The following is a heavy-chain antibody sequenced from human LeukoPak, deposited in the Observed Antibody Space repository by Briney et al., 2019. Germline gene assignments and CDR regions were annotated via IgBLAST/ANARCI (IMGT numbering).Heavy chain of an antibody. J-gene: IGHJ4*02. D-gene: IGHD1/OR15-1a*01. Sequence: SETLSLTCAVSGYSINNAHYWAWIRQPPGKGLEWIGNISQSAIASYNPSLKSRVTISLDTSNNQFSLDLRSVTGTDISVYSCARASVEHSIVAGDYFDYWGQGTLVTVSS. V-gene: IGHV4-38-2*01. CDR2: ISQSAIA. CDR3: ARASVEHSIVAGDYFDY. CDR1: GYSINNAHY.